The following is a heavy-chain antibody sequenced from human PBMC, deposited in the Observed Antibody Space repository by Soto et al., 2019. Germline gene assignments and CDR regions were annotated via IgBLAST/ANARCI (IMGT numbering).Heavy chain of an antibody. Sequence: QVQLQESGPGLVKPSQTLSLTCTVSGGSISSGGYYWSWIRQHPGKGLEWIGYIYYSGTTYYNPSLKSRVTISLDTSKNPSSLKLSSVTAADTAVYYCARDRITIAAAGYYYYGMDVWGQGTTVTVSS. CDR3: ARDRITIAAAGYYYYGMDV. D-gene: IGHD6-13*01. CDR2: IYYSGTT. V-gene: IGHV4-31*03. J-gene: IGHJ6*02. CDR1: GGSISSGGYY.